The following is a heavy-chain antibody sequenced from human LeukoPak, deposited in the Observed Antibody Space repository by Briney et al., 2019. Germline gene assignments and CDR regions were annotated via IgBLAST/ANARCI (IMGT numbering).Heavy chain of an antibody. CDR2: ITGAGSHT. V-gene: IGHV3-23*01. J-gene: IGHJ4*02. Sequence: GGSLRLSCVGSGFRFSSFAMSWVRQAPGKGLEWVSTITGAGSHTYFADSVKGRFAVSRDDSKSTHLLQMNSLRPEDTALYFCAKRITVSAGYYLDSWGRGTLVTVSS. D-gene: IGHD6-19*01. CDR3: AKRITVSAGYYLDS. CDR1: GFRFSSFA.